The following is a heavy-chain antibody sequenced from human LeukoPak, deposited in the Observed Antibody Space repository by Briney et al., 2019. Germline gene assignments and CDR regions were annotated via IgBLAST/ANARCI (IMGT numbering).Heavy chain of an antibody. CDR1: GGSFSGYY. J-gene: IGHJ3*02. CDR2: IYYSGST. V-gene: IGHV4-59*08. Sequence: SETLSLTCAVYGGSFSGYYWSWIRQPPGKGLEWIGYIYYSGSTNYNPSLKSRVTISVDTSKNQFSLKLSSVTAADTAVYYCARLLYSKSVEAFDIWGQGTMVTVSS. CDR3: ARLLYSKSVEAFDI. D-gene: IGHD4-11*01.